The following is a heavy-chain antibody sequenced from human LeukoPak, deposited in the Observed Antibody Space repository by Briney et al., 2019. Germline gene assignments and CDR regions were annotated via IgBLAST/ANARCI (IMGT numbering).Heavy chain of an antibody. CDR1: GYTFTSYY. D-gene: IGHD2-2*01. Sequence: GASVKVSCKASGYTFTSYYMHWVRQAPGQGLEWMGIINPSGGSTSYAQKFQGRVTMTRDTSTSTVYMELSSLRSEDTAVYYCATEGYCSSTSCFEMGYWGQGTLVTVSS. CDR2: INPSGGST. V-gene: IGHV1-46*01. CDR3: ATEGYCSSTSCFEMGY. J-gene: IGHJ4*02.